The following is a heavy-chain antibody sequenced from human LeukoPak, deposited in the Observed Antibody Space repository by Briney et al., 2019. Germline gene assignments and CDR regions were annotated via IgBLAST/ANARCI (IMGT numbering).Heavy chain of an antibody. J-gene: IGHJ4*02. D-gene: IGHD6-6*01. CDR1: GFTFDDYG. CDR3: AASEKYSSSSVDY. Sequence: GGSLRLSCAASGFTFDDYGMSWVRQAPGKGLEWVSGINWNGGSTGYADSVKGRFTISRDNAKNTLYLQMNSLRAEDTAVYYCAASEKYSSSSVDYWGQGTLVTVSS. V-gene: IGHV3-20*04. CDR2: INWNGGST.